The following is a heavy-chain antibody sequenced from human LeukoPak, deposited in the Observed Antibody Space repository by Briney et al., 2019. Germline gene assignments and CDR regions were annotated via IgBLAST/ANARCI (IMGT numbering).Heavy chain of an antibody. J-gene: IGHJ4*02. CDR3: AKDRHYYGSGSYPGDY. V-gene: IGHV3-23*01. CDR2: ISGSGGST. D-gene: IGHD3-10*01. CDR1: GFTFSSYA. Sequence: GGSLRLSCAASGFTFSSYAMSWVRQAPGKGLEWVSAISGSGGSTYYADSVKGRFTISRDNSKNTLYLQMNSLRAEDTAVYYCAKDRHYYGSGSYPGDYWGQGTLVTVSS.